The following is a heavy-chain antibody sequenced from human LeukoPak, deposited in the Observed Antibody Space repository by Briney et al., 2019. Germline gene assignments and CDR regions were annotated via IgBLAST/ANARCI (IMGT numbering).Heavy chain of an antibody. Sequence: DPSETLSLTCAVYGGSFSGYYWSWIRQPPGKGLEWIGEINHSGSTNYNPSLKSRVTISVDTSKNQFSLKLSSVTAADTAVYYCARGGSITIFGVVIIRANNWFDPWGQGTLVTASS. CDR1: GGSFSGYY. V-gene: IGHV4-34*01. CDR3: ARGGSITIFGVVIIRANNWFDP. D-gene: IGHD3-3*01. J-gene: IGHJ5*02. CDR2: INHSGST.